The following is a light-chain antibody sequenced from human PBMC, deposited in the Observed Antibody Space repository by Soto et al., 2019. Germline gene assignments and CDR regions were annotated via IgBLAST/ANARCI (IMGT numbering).Light chain of an antibody. J-gene: IGLJ3*02. CDR2: END. V-gene: IGLV1-51*02. Sequence: QSVLTQPPSVSAAPGQTVTISCSGSTSNIRNNYVSWYQQLPGTAPKLLIYENDKRPSGIPDRFSGSKSGASATLGITGLQTGDEADYYCGTWDTSLSSGVFGGGTKLTV. CDR3: GTWDTSLSSGV. CDR1: TSNIRNNY.